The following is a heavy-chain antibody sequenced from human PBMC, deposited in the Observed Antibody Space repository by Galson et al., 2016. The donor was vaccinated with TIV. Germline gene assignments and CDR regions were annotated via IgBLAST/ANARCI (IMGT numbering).Heavy chain of an antibody. CDR1: GDSVSGNTAA. J-gene: IGHJ6*02. D-gene: IGHD1-7*01. CDR2: TYYTSKWNT. Sequence: CAISGDSVSGNTAAWNWVRQSPSRGLEWLGRTYYTSKWNTDYAVSVKGRIIIRPDTSMNQVSLQLSSVIPDDTAVYYCSRGNWNYGMGGAMDVWGRGTTV. V-gene: IGHV6-1*01. CDR3: SRGNWNYGMGGAMDV.